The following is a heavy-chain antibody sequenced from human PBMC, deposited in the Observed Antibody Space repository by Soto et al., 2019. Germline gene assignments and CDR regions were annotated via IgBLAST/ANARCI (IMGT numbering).Heavy chain of an antibody. CDR3: AKDRIVVPAAIRYYYGMDV. Sequence: PGGSLRLSCAASGFTFSTYTMSWFRRAPGKGLEWVSAISGSGASPSYADSVQGRFTISRDNSKSTLYLQMNSLRAEDTAVYYCAKDRIVVPAAIRYYYGMDVWGQGTTVTVSS. D-gene: IGHD2-2*02. V-gene: IGHV3-23*01. CDR2: ISGSGASP. J-gene: IGHJ6*02. CDR1: GFTFSTYT.